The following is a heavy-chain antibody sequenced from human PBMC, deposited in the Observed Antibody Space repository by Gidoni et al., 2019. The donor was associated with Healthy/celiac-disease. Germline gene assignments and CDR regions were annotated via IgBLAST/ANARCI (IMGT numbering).Heavy chain of an antibody. D-gene: IGHD3-10*01. CDR2: SSWNSGSI. CDR1: GFTFDDYV. CDR3: AKGPRVSYYFDY. V-gene: IGHV3-9*01. J-gene: IGHJ4*02. Sequence: DVQLVESGGGLVQPGRSLRLSCAASGFTFDDYVMHWVRQAPGKGLEWVSGSSWNSGSIGYADSVKGRFTISRDNAKNSLYLKMNSLRAEDTALYYCAKGPRVSYYFDYWGQGTLVTVSS.